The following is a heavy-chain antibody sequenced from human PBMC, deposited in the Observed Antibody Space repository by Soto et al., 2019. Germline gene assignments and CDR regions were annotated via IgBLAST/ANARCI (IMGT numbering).Heavy chain of an antibody. CDR1: GFTFSGYG. CDR2: ISYDGSNK. J-gene: IGHJ6*02. D-gene: IGHD1-26*01. Sequence: PGGSLRLSCAASGFTFSGYGMHWVRQAPGKGLEWVAVISYDGSNKYYADSVKGRFTISRDNSKNTLYLQMNSLRAEDTAVYYCARSLGSYYYYYGMDVRGQGTTVTVSS. V-gene: IGHV3-30*03. CDR3: ARSLGSYYYYYGMDV.